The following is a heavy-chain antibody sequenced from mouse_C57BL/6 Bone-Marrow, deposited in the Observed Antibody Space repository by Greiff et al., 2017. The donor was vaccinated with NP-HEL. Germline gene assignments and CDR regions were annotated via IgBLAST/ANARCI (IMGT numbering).Heavy chain of an antibody. D-gene: IGHD2-3*01. CDR1: GYTFTDHT. CDR2: IYPRDGST. Sequence: VQLQQSDAELVKPGASVKISCKVSGYTFTDHTIHWMKQRPEQGLEWIGYIYPRDGSTKYNEKFKGKATLTADKSSSTAYMQPNSLTSEDSAVYFCASQRWLLLAWFAYWGQGTLVTVSA. CDR3: ASQRWLLLAWFAY. V-gene: IGHV1-78*01. J-gene: IGHJ3*01.